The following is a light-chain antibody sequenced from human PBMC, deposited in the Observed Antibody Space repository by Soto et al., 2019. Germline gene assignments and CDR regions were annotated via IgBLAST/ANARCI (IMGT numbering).Light chain of an antibody. CDR3: QQYVSLPIT. CDR1: RTVDGNY. Sequence: PGERATLSCRASRTVDGNYLAWYHQKPGQAPRLLTHSASTRAPGIPDRFSGSGSGTDFTLTINRVAPEDFAAYYCQQYVSLPITFGQGTRLEIK. V-gene: IGKV3-20*01. J-gene: IGKJ5*01. CDR2: SAS.